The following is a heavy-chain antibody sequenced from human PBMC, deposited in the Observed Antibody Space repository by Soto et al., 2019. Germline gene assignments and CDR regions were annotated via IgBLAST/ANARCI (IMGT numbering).Heavy chain of an antibody. J-gene: IGHJ4*02. CDR2: IYHNGAT. CDR3: ARVNHFGVIED. D-gene: IGHD3-3*01. CDR1: GGSINSGGYS. Sequence: QLQLQESGSGLVKPSQTLSLTCAVSGGSINSGGYSWSWIRLPLGKGLEWIGYIYHNGATQYNPSLKSRVTISVDRSKNQFSLKLSSVTAADTAVYYCARVNHFGVIEDWGPGTLVTVSS. V-gene: IGHV4-30-2*01.